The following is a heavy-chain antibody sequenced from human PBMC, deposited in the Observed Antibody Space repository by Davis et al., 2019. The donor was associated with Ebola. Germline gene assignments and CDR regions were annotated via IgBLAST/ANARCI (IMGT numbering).Heavy chain of an antibody. Sequence: GGSLTLSCAASGFTFSSYAMSWVRQALGQGLAWVSYISSSSTTIYYADSVKGRFTISRDNAKNSLYLQMNSLRAEDTAVYYCARGLYDYVWGSYRYAFDYWGQGTLVTVSS. CDR2: ISSSSTTI. D-gene: IGHD3-16*02. J-gene: IGHJ4*02. CDR3: ARGLYDYVWGSYRYAFDY. CDR1: GFTFSSYA. V-gene: IGHV3-48*04.